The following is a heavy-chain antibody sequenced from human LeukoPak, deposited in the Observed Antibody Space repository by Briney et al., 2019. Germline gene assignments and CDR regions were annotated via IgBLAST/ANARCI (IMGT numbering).Heavy chain of an antibody. Sequence: PGGSLRLSCAASGFTFSSFAMSWVRQAPGKGLEWVSTIIGSGGATYYADSVKGRFTISRDNSKNTLYSQMNSLRADDTTLYYCARGWGTTHFDCWGQGTLVTVSS. D-gene: IGHD3-16*01. CDR3: ARGWGTTHFDC. V-gene: IGHV3-23*01. CDR1: GFTFSSFA. CDR2: IIGSGGAT. J-gene: IGHJ4*02.